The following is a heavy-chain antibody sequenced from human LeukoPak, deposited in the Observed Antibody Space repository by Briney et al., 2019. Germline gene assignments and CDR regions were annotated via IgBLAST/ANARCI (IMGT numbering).Heavy chain of an antibody. D-gene: IGHD3-3*02. Sequence: SESLSLTCTVSGGSISSSSYYWGWIRQPPGKGLEWIGSIYYSGSTYYNPSLKSRVTISVDTSKNQFSLELSSVTAADTAVYYCARVDVVTLVLGYWGQGTLVTVSS. J-gene: IGHJ4*02. CDR1: GGSISSSSYY. CDR2: IYYSGST. V-gene: IGHV4-39*07. CDR3: ARVDVVTLVLGY.